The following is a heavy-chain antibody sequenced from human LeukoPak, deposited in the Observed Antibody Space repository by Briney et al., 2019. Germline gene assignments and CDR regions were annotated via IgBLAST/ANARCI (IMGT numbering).Heavy chain of an antibody. J-gene: IGHJ4*02. Sequence: SETLSLTCTVSGGSFSDYYWGWIRQPPGKGLEWIGSIYHSGSTYYNPSLKSRVTISVDTSKNQFSLKLSSVTAADTAVYYCARDRGPAAAIFDYWGQGTLVTVSS. CDR1: GGSFSDYY. V-gene: IGHV4-38-2*02. CDR3: ARDRGPAAAIFDY. CDR2: IYHSGST. D-gene: IGHD2-2*01.